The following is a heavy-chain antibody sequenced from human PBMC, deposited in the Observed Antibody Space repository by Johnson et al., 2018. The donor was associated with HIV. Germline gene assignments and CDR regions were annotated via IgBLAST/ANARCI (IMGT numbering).Heavy chain of an antibody. CDR2: ISWNSGSI. CDR3: AKKRGYDSSGHDAFDI. V-gene: IGHV3-9*01. J-gene: IGHJ3*02. Sequence: VQLVESGGGLVQPGGSLRLSCAASGFSFDDYAMYWVRQAPGKGLEWVSDISWNSGSIGYADSVKGRFTISRDNAKNSLYLQMNSLRAEDTALYYCAKKRGYDSSGHDAFDIWGQGTMVTVSS. CDR1: GFSFDDYA. D-gene: IGHD3-22*01.